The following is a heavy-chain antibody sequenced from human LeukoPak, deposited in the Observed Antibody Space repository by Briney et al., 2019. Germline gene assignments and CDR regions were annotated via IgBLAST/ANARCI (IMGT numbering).Heavy chain of an antibody. J-gene: IGHJ3*01. Sequence: PSETLSLTCAVYGGSFSGYYWSWIRQPPGKGLEWIGEINHSGSTNYNPSLKSRVTISVDTSKNQFSLKLSSVTAADTAVYSCVRQIGAGAFDFWGQGTEVTVAS. D-gene: IGHD6-13*01. V-gene: IGHV4-34*01. CDR2: INHSGST. CDR1: GGSFSGYY. CDR3: VRQIGAGAFDF.